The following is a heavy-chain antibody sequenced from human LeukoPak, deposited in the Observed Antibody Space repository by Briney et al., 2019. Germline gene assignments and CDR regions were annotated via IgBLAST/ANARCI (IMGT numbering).Heavy chain of an antibody. J-gene: IGHJ4*02. CDR2: ITRSGST. D-gene: IGHD1-1*01. V-gene: IGHV4-38-2*01. CDR1: GYSISSGYY. Sequence: PSETLSLNCAVSGYSISSGYYWGWIRQPPGKGLEWIGSITRSGSTYYNPSLRSRVTISVDTSKNQFSLKVNSVTATDTAVYFCARGVEDDVYWGQGTLGIVSS. CDR3: ARGVEDDVY.